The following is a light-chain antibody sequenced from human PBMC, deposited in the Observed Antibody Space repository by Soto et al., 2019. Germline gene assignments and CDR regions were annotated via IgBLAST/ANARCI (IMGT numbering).Light chain of an antibody. Sequence: EIVMTQSPATLSVSPGERATLSCRASQSVSSNLAWYQQKPGQAPRLLIYGASTRATDIPGRFSGSGSGTEFTLTISSLQSEDFAVYYWHQYNNWPLFTFGPGTKVDIK. V-gene: IGKV3-15*01. CDR2: GAS. J-gene: IGKJ3*01. CDR1: QSVSSN. CDR3: HQYNNWPLFT.